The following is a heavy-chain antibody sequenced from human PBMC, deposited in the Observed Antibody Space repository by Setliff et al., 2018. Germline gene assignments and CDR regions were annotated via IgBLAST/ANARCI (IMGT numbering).Heavy chain of an antibody. D-gene: IGHD3-16*01. J-gene: IGHJ6*03. CDR1: GGTFSSYA. CDR3: ARVFPPEGGDSYYYYRDG. CDR2: IIPILGIA. V-gene: IGHV1-69*10. Sequence: SVKVSCKASGGTFSSYAISWVRQAPGQGLEWMGGIIPILGIANYAQKFQGRVTITADESTSTAYMELSSLRSEDTAVYYCARVFPPEGGDSYYYYRDGWGKGTTGAASS.